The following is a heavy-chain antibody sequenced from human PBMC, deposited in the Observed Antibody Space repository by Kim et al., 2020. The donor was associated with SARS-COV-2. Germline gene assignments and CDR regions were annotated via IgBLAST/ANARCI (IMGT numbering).Heavy chain of an antibody. CDR1: GGSISSGGYY. D-gene: IGHD2-2*01. Sequence: SETLSLTCTVSGGSISSGGYYWSWIRQHPGKGLEWIGYIYYSGSTYYNPSLKSRVTISVDTSKNQFSLKLSSVTAADTAVYYCARDSEVPAAKPNYYGMDVWGQGTTVTVSS. V-gene: IGHV4-31*03. CDR3: ARDSEVPAAKPNYYGMDV. CDR2: IYYSGST. J-gene: IGHJ6*02.